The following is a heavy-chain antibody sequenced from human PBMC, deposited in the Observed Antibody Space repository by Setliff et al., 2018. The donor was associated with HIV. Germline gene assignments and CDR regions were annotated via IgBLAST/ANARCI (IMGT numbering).Heavy chain of an antibody. Sequence: SETLSLTCTISNYSISSGHYWGWIRQSPGKGLEWIGNIYHVGRAFYSPSLESRVSISVDTSKNQFSLRLTSVTAADTAVYYCARLLGRTVVVINAGFDYWGQGTLVTV. CDR3: ARLLGRTVVVINAGFDY. D-gene: IGHD2-15*01. CDR2: IYHVGRA. V-gene: IGHV4-38-2*02. J-gene: IGHJ4*02. CDR1: NYSISSGHY.